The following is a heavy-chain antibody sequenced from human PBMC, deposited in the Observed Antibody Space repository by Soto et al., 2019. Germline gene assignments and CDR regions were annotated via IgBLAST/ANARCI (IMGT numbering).Heavy chain of an antibody. CDR1: GGSTSRGGYY. CDR2: IYYSGNT. Sequence: QVQLQESGPGLVKPSQTLSLTCTVSGGSTSRGGYYWTWIRQHPVRGLEWIAYIYYSGNTFYNPSLKSRLTISLDTPKNQVSLDLTSVTAADTAVYYCARGAADYGDAFDIWGQGTMVTVSS. CDR3: ARGAADYGDAFDI. D-gene: IGHD4-17*01. J-gene: IGHJ3*02. V-gene: IGHV4-31*03.